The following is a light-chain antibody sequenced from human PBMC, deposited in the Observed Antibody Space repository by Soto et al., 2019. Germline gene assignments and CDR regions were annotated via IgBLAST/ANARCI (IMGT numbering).Light chain of an antibody. CDR1: QGISNF. CDR2: AAS. CDR3: QKYKSAPSLT. V-gene: IGKV1-27*01. J-gene: IGKJ4*01. Sequence: DIQMTQSPSSLSSSVGDRVTITCRASQGISNFLAWYQHKPGNVPKLLIYAASTLQSGVPSRFSGSGSGTDFTLTISSLQPEDVATYYCQKYKSAPSLTFGGGTKVEIK.